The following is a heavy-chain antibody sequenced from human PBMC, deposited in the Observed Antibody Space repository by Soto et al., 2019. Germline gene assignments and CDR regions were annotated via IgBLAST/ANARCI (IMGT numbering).Heavy chain of an antibody. CDR1: GFTFSDYA. Sequence: GGSLRLSCAASGFTFSDYAMTWVPQAPGKGLEWVSAIRGSGGSTYDADSVKGQFNISRDNSKNTLYLQLDSLRGEDTAVYYCAKDSVSGLYWGQGTLVTVSS. D-gene: IGHD2-8*01. CDR2: IRGSGGST. J-gene: IGHJ4*02. CDR3: AKDSVSGLY. V-gene: IGHV3-23*01.